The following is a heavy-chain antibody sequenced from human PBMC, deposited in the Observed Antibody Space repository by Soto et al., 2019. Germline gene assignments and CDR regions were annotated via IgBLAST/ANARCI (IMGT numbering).Heavy chain of an antibody. CDR1: GGSISSGDYY. V-gene: IGHV4-30-4*01. J-gene: IGHJ5*02. D-gene: IGHD3-22*01. CDR2: IYYSGST. CDR3: ARASYYYDSSGYYDWFDP. Sequence: LSLTCTVSGGSISSGDYYWSWIRQPPGKGLEWIGYIYYSGSTYYNPSLKSRVTISVDTSKNQFSLKLSSVTAADTAVYYCARASYYYDSSGYYDWFDPWGQGTLVTVSS.